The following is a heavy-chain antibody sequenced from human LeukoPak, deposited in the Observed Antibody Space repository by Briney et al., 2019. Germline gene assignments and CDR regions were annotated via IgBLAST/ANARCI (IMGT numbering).Heavy chain of an antibody. D-gene: IGHD3-3*01. CDR1: GGSFSGYY. CDR3: ARSTIFGVVID. CDR2: INPSGST. V-gene: IGHV4-34*01. Sequence: SETLSLTCAVYGGSFSGYYWSWIRQPPGKGLEWIGEINPSGSTNYIPSLKSRVTISVDTSKNQFSLKLSSVTAADTAVYYCARSTIFGVVIDWGQGTLVTVSS. J-gene: IGHJ4*02.